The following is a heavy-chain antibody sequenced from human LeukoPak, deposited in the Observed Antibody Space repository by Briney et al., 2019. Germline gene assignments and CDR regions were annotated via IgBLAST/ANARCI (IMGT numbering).Heavy chain of an antibody. D-gene: IGHD5-12*01. J-gene: IGHJ4*02. Sequence: QPGRSLRLSCAASGFTFSSYAMSWVRQAPGKGLEWVSAISGSGGSTYYADSVKGRFTISRDNSKNTLYLQMNSLRAEDAAVYYCAKDQGGYSGYDLVWVDYWGQGILVTVSS. V-gene: IGHV3-23*01. CDR1: GFTFSSYA. CDR2: ISGSGGST. CDR3: AKDQGGYSGYDLVWVDY.